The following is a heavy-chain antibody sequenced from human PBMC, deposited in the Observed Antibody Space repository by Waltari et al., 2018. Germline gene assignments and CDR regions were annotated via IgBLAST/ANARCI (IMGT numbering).Heavy chain of an antibody. Sequence: EVQLVESGGGLVQPGGSLRLSCAASGFTFSSYWMHWVRQAPGKGLVWVSRIKSDGSSTSYADSVKGRFTISRDNAKNTLYLQMNSLRVEDTAVYYCARSISGSTWDYYYGLDVWGQGTTVTVSS. CDR1: GFTFSSYW. J-gene: IGHJ6*02. V-gene: IGHV3-74*01. CDR3: ARSISGSTWDYYYGLDV. D-gene: IGHD1-26*01. CDR2: IKSDGSST.